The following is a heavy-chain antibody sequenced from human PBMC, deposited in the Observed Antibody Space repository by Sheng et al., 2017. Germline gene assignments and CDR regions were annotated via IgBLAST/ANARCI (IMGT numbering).Heavy chain of an antibody. V-gene: IGHV3-30*04. Sequence: QVQLVESGGGVVQPGRSLRLSCAASGFTFSSYAMHWVRQAPGKGLEWVAVISYDGSNKYYADSVKGRFTISRDNSKNTLYLQMNSLRAEDTAVYYCAREGVEDSSGLILIVWDVWGQGTTVTVSS. CDR2: ISYDGSNK. CDR3: AREGVEDSSGLILIVWDV. D-gene: IGHD6-19*01. J-gene: IGHJ6*02. CDR1: GFTFSSYA.